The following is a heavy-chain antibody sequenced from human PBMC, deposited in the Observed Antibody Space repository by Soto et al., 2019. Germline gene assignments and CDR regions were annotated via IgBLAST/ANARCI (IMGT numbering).Heavy chain of an antibody. V-gene: IGHV2-5*02. CDR3: AHGSSSGYYPPLDY. D-gene: IGHD3-22*01. CDR2: IYWDDDK. Sequence: QITLKESGPTLVKPTQTLTLTCTFSGFSLSTSGVGVGWIRQPPGKALEWLALIYWDDDKRYSPSLKSRLTITKDTSKNQVVLTMTNMDPVDTATYYCAHGSSSGYYPPLDYWGQGTLVTVSS. CDR1: GFSLSTSGVG. J-gene: IGHJ4*02.